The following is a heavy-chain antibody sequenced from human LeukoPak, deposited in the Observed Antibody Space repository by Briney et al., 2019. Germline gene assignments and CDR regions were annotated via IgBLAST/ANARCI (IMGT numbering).Heavy chain of an antibody. CDR3: AKVLGYCSGGNCYIVDY. J-gene: IGHJ4*02. Sequence: PGGSLRLSCAASGFTFSSSAMSWVRQAPGKGLEWVAGISDSGDRMYYPDSVKGRFTISRDNSKNTLYLQMGSLRGDDTALYYCAKVLGYCSGGNCYIVDYWGQGTLVTVSS. D-gene: IGHD2-15*01. CDR1: GFTFSSSA. CDR2: ISDSGDRM. V-gene: IGHV3-23*01.